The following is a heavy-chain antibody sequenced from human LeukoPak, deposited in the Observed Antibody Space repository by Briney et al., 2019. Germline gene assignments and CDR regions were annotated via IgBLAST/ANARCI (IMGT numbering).Heavy chain of an antibody. J-gene: IGHJ6*02. CDR3: ARAGYYGSGSPSYGMDV. CDR1: GYIFTDYY. CDR2: INPNSGGT. D-gene: IGHD3-10*01. V-gene: IGHV1/OR15-1*01. Sequence: ASVKVSCKASGYIFTDYYMHWVRQAPGQELGWMGRINPNSGGTNYAQKFQGRVTMTRDTSISTAYTELSSLRSEDTAVYYCARAGYYGSGSPSYGMDVWGQGTTVTVSS.